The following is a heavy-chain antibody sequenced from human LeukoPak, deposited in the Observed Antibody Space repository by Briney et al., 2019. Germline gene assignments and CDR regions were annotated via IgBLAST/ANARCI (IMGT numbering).Heavy chain of an antibody. CDR2: ISGSGGST. CDR3: AKAVGNRMIVVVMPWPTLDAFDI. J-gene: IGHJ3*02. Sequence: GGSLRLSCAASGFTFSSYAMSWVRQAPGKGLEWVSAISGSGGSTYYADSVKGRFTIPRDNSKNTLYLQMNSLRAEDTAVYYCAKAVGNRMIVVVMPWPTLDAFDIWGQGTMVTVSS. CDR1: GFTFSSYA. V-gene: IGHV3-23*01. D-gene: IGHD3-22*01.